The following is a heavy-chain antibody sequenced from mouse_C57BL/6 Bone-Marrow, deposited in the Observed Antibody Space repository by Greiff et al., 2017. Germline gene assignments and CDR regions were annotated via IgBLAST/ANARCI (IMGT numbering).Heavy chain of an antibody. Sequence: EVQLQQSGPELVKPGASVKMSCKASGYTFTDYNMHWVKQSHGKSLEWIGYINPNNGGTSYNQKFKGKATLTVNKSSSTAYMELRSLTSEDSAVYYCATLWLRRPCAYWGQGTLVTVSA. J-gene: IGHJ3*01. V-gene: IGHV1-22*01. CDR3: ATLWLRRPCAY. D-gene: IGHD2-2*01. CDR2: INPNNGGT. CDR1: GYTFTDYN.